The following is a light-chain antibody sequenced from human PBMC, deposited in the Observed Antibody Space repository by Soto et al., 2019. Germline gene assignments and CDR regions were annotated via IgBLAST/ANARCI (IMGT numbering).Light chain of an antibody. J-gene: IGKJ2*01. V-gene: IGKV3-15*01. CDR1: QALGNN. CDR2: GAS. CDR3: QQYTNWPYT. Sequence: EIVMMQSPATLSVSPRERATLSCRASQALGNNFAWYQHKPGQAPRLLIYGASTRATGVPVRFSGSGSETEFTLSISSLQSDDLAIYYCQQYTNWPYTFGQGTKLEIE.